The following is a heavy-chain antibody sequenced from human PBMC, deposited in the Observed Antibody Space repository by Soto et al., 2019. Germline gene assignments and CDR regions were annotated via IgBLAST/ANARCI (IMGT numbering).Heavy chain of an antibody. CDR2: IYYSGST. D-gene: IGHD3-10*01. V-gene: IGHV4-31*03. CDR1: GGSISSGGYY. J-gene: IGHJ4*02. CDR3: ARARQNYGSGIILDY. Sequence: PSETLSLTCTVSGGSISSGGYYWSWIRQRPGKGLEWIGYIYYSGSTYYNPSLKSRVTISVDTSKNQFSLKLSSVTAADTAVYYCARARQNYGSGIILDYWGQGTLVTVSS.